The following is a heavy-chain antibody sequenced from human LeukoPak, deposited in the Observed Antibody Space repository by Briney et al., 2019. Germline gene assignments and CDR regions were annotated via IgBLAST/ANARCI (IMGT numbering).Heavy chain of an antibody. D-gene: IGHD3-22*01. CDR1: GDSIGSSSYY. Sequence: SETLSLTCTVSGDSIGSSSYYWGWIRQPPGKGLEWIGNIYYSGSTYYNPSLRSRVTMSVDTSKNQFSLKLSSVTAAVTAVYYCGRTGYHSDSSAYYRAEYFQHWGQGTLVTVSS. CDR2: IYYSGST. J-gene: IGHJ1*01. V-gene: IGHV4-39*01. CDR3: GRTGYHSDSSAYYRAEYFQH.